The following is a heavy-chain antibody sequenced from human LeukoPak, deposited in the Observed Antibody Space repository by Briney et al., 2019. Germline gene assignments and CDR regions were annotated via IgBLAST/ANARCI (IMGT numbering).Heavy chain of an antibody. Sequence: PGGSLRLSCAASGFTFSSYGMHWVRQAPGKGLEWVAFIRYDGSNKYYADSVKSRFTISRDNSKNTLYLQMNSLRAEDTAVYYCARDHAGIVLPAAVGAHWGQGTLVTVSS. D-gene: IGHD2-2*01. J-gene: IGHJ4*02. CDR3: ARDHAGIVLPAAVGAH. CDR1: GFTFSSYG. V-gene: IGHV3-30*02. CDR2: IRYDGSNK.